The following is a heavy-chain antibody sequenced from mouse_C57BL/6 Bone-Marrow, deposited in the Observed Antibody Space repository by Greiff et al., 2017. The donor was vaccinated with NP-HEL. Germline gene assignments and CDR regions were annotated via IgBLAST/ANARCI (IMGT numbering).Heavy chain of an antibody. V-gene: IGHV1-18*01. D-gene: IGHD1-2*01. CDR2: INPNNGGT. CDR3: ARITTAPYYFDY. J-gene: IGHJ2*01. CDR1: GYTFTDYN. Sequence: EVQLQQSGPELVKPGASVKIPCKASGYTFTDYNMDWVKQSHGKSLEWIGDINPNNGGTIYNQKFKGKATLTVDKSSSTAYMELRSLTSEDTAVYYCARITTAPYYFDYWGQGTTLTVSS.